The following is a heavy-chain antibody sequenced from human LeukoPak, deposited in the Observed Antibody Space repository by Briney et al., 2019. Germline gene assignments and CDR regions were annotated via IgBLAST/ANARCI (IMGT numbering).Heavy chain of an antibody. J-gene: IGHJ4*02. V-gene: IGHV1-69*04. D-gene: IGHD4-17*01. CDR3: ASASLNDYGDYVTFDY. CDR2: IIPILGIA. Sequence: SVKVSYKASGGTFSSYAISWVRQAPGQGLEWMGRIIPILGIANYAQKFQGRVTITADKSTSTAYMELSSLRSEDTAVYYCASASLNDYGDYVTFDYWGQGTLVTVSS. CDR1: GGTFSSYA.